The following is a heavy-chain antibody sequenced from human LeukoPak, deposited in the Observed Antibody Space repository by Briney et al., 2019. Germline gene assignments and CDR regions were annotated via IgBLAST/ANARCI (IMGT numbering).Heavy chain of an antibody. V-gene: IGHV3-48*01. CDR1: GFTFSSYN. J-gene: IGHJ5*02. CDR2: ISSSSTTM. D-gene: IGHD1-7*01. Sequence: GGSLRLSCAASGFTFSSYNMNWVRQAPGKGLEWISYISSSSTTMSYADSVKGRFTVSRDNAKKSLYLQMNSLRAEDTAVYYCARAPLGGTAIDWFDPWGQGTLVTVSS. CDR3: ARAPLGGTAIDWFDP.